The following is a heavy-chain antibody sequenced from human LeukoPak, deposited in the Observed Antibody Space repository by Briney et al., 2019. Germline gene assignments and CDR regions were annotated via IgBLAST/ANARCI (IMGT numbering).Heavy chain of an antibody. Sequence: SETLSLTCTVSGGSISSYYWSWIRQPAGKGLEWIGRIYTGGSTNYNPSLKSRVAMSVDTSKNQFSLKLSSVTAADTAVYYCAREPKGGSGSPGAFDIWGQGTMVTVSS. J-gene: IGHJ3*02. D-gene: IGHD3-10*01. CDR3: AREPKGGSGSPGAFDI. V-gene: IGHV4-4*07. CDR2: IYTGGST. CDR1: GGSISSYY.